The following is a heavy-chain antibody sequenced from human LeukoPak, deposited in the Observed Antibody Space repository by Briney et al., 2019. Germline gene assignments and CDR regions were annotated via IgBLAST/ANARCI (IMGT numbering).Heavy chain of an antibody. J-gene: IGHJ4*02. CDR1: VYTFSTHG. D-gene: IGHD6-13*01. CDR3: ARDYEAADRPDPNIAAAGAV. CDR2: ISAYNGNT. Sequence: ASVKVSCKASVYTFSTHGVSRVRQAPGQGLEWMGWISAYNGNTNYAQKLQGGVTMTTDTSASTAYMELRSLRSDDTAVYYCARDYEAADRPDPNIAAAGAVWGQGNLVTVSS. V-gene: IGHV1-18*01.